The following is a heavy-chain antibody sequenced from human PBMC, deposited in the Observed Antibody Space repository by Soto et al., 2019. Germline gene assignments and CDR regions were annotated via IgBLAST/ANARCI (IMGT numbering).Heavy chain of an antibody. J-gene: IGHJ5*02. CDR1: GGSIRSGGYY. CDR2: IYYSGST. V-gene: IGHV4-31*03. D-gene: IGHD6-13*01. Sequence: SETLSLTCTVSGGSIRSGGYYWSWIRQHPGKGLEWIGYIYYSGSTYYNPSLKSRVTISVDTSKNQFSLKLSSVTVADTAVYYCARDPSGIAAEGWFDPWGQGTLVTVSS. CDR3: ARDPSGIAAEGWFDP.